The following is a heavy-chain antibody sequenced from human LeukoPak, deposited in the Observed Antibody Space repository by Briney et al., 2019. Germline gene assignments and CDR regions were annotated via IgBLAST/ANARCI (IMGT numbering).Heavy chain of an antibody. D-gene: IGHD2/OR15-2a*01. V-gene: IGHV7-4-1*02. Sequence: ASVKVSCKASGGTFSSHAISWVRQAPGQGLEWMGWINTNTGNPTYAQGFTGRFVFSLDTSVSTAYLQISSLKAEDTAVYYCARDGLPRLNFYDYWGQGTLVTVSS. CDR3: ARDGLPRLNFYDY. J-gene: IGHJ4*02. CDR1: GGTFSSHA. CDR2: INTNTGNP.